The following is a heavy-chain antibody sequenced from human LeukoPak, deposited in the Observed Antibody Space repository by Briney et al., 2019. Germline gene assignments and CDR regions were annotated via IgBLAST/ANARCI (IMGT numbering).Heavy chain of an antibody. CDR3: ARDPVVPATTRIGMDV. CDR1: GFTFSSYA. J-gene: IGHJ6*02. V-gene: IGHV3-30*04. Sequence: GRSLRLSCAASGFTFSSYAMHWVRRAPGKGLEWVANINQDGSQTFYVDSVKGRFTISRDNSKNTLYLQMNSLRAEDTAVYYCARDPVVPATTRIGMDVWGQGTTVTVSS. D-gene: IGHD2-2*01. CDR2: INQDGSQT.